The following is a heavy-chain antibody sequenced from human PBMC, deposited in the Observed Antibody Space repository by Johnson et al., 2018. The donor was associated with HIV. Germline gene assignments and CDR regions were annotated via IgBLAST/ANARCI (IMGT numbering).Heavy chain of an antibody. V-gene: IGHV3-30-3*01. CDR3: ARVHSGGAFDI. CDR2: ISYDGSNK. Sequence: CAASGFTFSSYALHWVRQAPGKGLDWVAVISYDGSNKYYADSVKGRFTISRDNSKNTLYLQMNSLRAEDTAVYYCARVHSGGAFDIWGQGTMVTVSS. J-gene: IGHJ3*02. CDR1: GFTFSSYA.